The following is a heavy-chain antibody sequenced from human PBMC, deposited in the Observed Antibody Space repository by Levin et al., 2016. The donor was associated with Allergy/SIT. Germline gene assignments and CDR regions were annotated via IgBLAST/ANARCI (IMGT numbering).Heavy chain of an antibody. V-gene: IGHV3-23*01. D-gene: IGHD3-3*01. CDR1: GFTFSSYA. CDR2: ISGSGGST. J-gene: IGHJ6*02. CDR3: ARDRLTPYSGVGSPYYYYYGMDV. Sequence: GESLKISCAASGFTFSSYAMSWVRQAPGKGLEWVSAISGSGGSTYYADSVKGRFTISRDNSKNTLYLQMNSLRAEDTAVYYCARDRLTPYSGVGSPYYYYYGMDVWGQGTTVTVSS.